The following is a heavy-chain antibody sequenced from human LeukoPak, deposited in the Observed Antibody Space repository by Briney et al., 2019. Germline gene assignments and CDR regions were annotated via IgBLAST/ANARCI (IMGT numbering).Heavy chain of an antibody. D-gene: IGHD6-6*01. Sequence: SETLSLTCAVYGGSFSGYYWSWIRQPPGKGLEWIGEINHSGSTYYNPSLKSRVTISVDTSKNQFSLKLSSVTAADTAVYYCARDIAARRLHAFDIWGQGTMVTVSS. CDR2: INHSGST. CDR1: GGSFSGYY. V-gene: IGHV4-34*01. CDR3: ARDIAARRLHAFDI. J-gene: IGHJ3*02.